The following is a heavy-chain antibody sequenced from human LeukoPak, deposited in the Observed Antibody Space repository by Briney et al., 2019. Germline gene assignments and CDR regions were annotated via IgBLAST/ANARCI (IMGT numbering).Heavy chain of an antibody. V-gene: IGHV3-7*01. J-gene: IGHJ4*02. D-gene: IGHD6-19*01. CDR2: IKQDGSET. Sequence: GGSLRLSCAASRFTLSNYWMSWVRQAPGKGLEWVANIKQDGSETYYVDSVKGRFTISRDNAKNSLSLQMNSLRAEDTAVYCCARQRGSGCLDYWGQGTLVTVSS. CDR1: RFTLSNYW. CDR3: ARQRGSGCLDY.